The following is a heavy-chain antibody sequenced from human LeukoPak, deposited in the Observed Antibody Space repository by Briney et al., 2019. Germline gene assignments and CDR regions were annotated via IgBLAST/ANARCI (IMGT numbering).Heavy chain of an antibody. CDR3: ARNLVGKTDFDY. J-gene: IGHJ4*02. CDR1: GYTFTRYA. V-gene: IGHV1-3*01. D-gene: IGHD6-19*01. Sequence: GASVKVSCKASGYTFTRYAIHWVRQAPGQRLEWMGWINAGTGETKYSQKFQGTVTIARDTSASTAYMELSSLRSEDTGIYYCARNLVGKTDFDYWGQGTLVTVSS. CDR2: INAGTGET.